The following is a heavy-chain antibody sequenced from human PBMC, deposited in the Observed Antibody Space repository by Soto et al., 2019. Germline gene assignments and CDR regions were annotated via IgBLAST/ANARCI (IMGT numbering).Heavy chain of an antibody. J-gene: IGHJ4*02. Sequence: LRLSPATSGFTFCDYYMNWVRQVPGTGLEWVANIKQDGNEIYFVDSLTGRFTISRDNARNSVYLQMNSLRAEDTAVYYCARGPYYDIVLDFWGQGTLVTVSS. CDR2: IKQDGNEI. CDR1: GFTFCDYY. V-gene: IGHV3-7*03. CDR3: ARGPYYDIVLDF. D-gene: IGHD3-9*01.